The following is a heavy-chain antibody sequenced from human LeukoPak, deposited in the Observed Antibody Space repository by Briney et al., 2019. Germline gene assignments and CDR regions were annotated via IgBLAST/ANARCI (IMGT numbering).Heavy chain of an antibody. J-gene: IGHJ3*02. Sequence: ASVKVSCKASGYTFTSYDINWVRQATGQGLEWMGWMNPNSGNTGYAQKFQGRVTMTRNTSISTAYMELSSLRSEGTAVYYCARYNAPVTTYAFDIWGQGTMVTVSS. CDR3: ARYNAPVTTYAFDI. CDR2: MNPNSGNT. D-gene: IGHD4-17*01. CDR1: GYTFTSYD. V-gene: IGHV1-8*01.